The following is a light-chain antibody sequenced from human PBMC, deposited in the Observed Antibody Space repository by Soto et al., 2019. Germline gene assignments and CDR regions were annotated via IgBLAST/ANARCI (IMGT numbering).Light chain of an antibody. V-gene: IGKV3-20*01. CDR3: QQYGHSPLT. CDR1: QSVSSSY. Sequence: EMVVKQSPGTLSLTPGDIDTLSCRASQSVSSSYLAWYQQKPGQAARLLIYGASSRATGIPDRFSGSGSGTDFTLTINKLEPGDSAVYYCQQYGHSPLTFGGGTRLEIK. CDR2: GAS. J-gene: IGKJ5*01.